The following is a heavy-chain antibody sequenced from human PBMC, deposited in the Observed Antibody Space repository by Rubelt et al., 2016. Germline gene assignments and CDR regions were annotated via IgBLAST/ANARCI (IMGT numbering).Heavy chain of an antibody. D-gene: IGHD2-2*01. V-gene: IGHV3-33*01. Sequence: HWVRQAPGKGLEWVAVIWYDGSNKYYADSVKGRFTISRDNAKNSLYLQMNSLRAEDTALYYCARDRRGYCSSTSCSTGYYYYYMDVWGKGTTVTVSS. CDR2: IWYDGSNK. CDR3: ARDRRGYCSSTSCSTGYYYYYMDV. J-gene: IGHJ6*03.